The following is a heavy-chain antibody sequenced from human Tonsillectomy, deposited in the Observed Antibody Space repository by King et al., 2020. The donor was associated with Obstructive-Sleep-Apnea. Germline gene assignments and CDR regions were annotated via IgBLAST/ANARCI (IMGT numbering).Heavy chain of an antibody. V-gene: IGHV4-30-4*01. CDR1: GVSISSGDYY. CDR3: ARETVKGYSGYDDAFDI. CDR2: IFYSGST. J-gene: IGHJ3*02. D-gene: IGHD5-12*01. Sequence: VQLQESGPGLVKPSQTLSLTCTVSGVSISSGDYYWTWIRQPPGKGLECIGYIFYSGSTDYNPSLKSRVTISVDTSKNQFSLKLSSVTAADTAVYYCARETVKGYSGYDDAFDIWGQGTMVTVSS.